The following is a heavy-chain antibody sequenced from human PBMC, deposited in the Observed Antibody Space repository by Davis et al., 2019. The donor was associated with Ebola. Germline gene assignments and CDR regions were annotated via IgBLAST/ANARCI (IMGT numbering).Heavy chain of an antibody. Sequence: PSETLSPTCTVSGGAISRGGSYWTWIRQHPGKGLEWIGYIYYSGSTYYKPSLKSRVTISLDTSKNQFSLNLYSVTDADTAVYYCARDLRYDSSGYDYYFYMDVWGKGTTVTVSS. D-gene: IGHD3-22*01. CDR2: IYYSGST. CDR1: GGAISRGGSY. CDR3: ARDLRYDSSGYDYYFYMDV. V-gene: IGHV4-31*03. J-gene: IGHJ6*03.